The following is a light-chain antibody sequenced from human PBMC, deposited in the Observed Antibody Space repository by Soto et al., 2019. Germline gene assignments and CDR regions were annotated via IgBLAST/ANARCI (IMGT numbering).Light chain of an antibody. Sequence: DIQMTETPASLSASGGDLVTITCRASQSISSYLNCDQQKPGKAPKLLIYAASSLQSGVPSRFSGSGSGTDFTLTISSLQPEDFATYYCQQSYSTSSITFGQGTRLEI. CDR2: AAS. V-gene: IGKV1-39*01. CDR1: QSISSY. CDR3: QQSYSTSSIT. J-gene: IGKJ5*01.